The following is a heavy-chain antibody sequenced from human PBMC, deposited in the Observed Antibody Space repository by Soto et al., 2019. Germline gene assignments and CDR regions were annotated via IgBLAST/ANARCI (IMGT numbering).Heavy chain of an antibody. V-gene: IGHV3-48*02. D-gene: IGHD1-20*01. J-gene: IGHJ4*02. CDR1: GFTFSSRA. Sequence: EVQLVESGGGLVQPGGSLRLSCTASGFTFSSRAMNWVRQFPGRGLERVSYLSSSSSNIDYADSVKGRSTVSRDNAKNSLYLQMNTLRDEDTAVYYCASDRSLGSNWYYYLESWGQGTLVTVSS. CDR2: LSSSSSNI. CDR3: ASDRSLGSNWYYYLES.